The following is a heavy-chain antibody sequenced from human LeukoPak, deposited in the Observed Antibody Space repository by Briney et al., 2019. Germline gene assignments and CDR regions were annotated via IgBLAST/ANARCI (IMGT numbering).Heavy chain of an antibody. Sequence: GASVKVSCKASGGTFSSYAISWVRQAPRQGLEWMGRIIPIFGIANYAQKFQGRVTITADKSTSTAYMELNSLRSEDTAVYYCARSDIVLMVYAIAPFDYWGQGTLVTVSS. J-gene: IGHJ4*02. D-gene: IGHD2-8*01. CDR1: GGTFSSYA. CDR3: ARSDIVLMVYAIAPFDY. V-gene: IGHV1-69*04. CDR2: IIPIFGIA.